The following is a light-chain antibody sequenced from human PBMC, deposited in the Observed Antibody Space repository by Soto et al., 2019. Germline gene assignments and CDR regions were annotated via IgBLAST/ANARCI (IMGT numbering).Light chain of an antibody. V-gene: IGKV3-20*01. J-gene: IGKJ4*01. Sequence: EIVLTQSPGTLSLSPGERATLSCRASQSVGNNYLAWYQQKPGLAPRFLIYDASSRATGIPDRFSGSGSGTDFTLTISRLEPEDFAVYYCQQYGSTPLTFGGGTKVEIK. CDR3: QQYGSTPLT. CDR2: DAS. CDR1: QSVGNNY.